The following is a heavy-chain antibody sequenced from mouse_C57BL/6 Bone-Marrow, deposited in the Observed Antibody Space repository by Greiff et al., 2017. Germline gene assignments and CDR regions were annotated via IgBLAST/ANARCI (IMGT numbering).Heavy chain of an antibody. CDR2: IDPEDGET. J-gene: IGHJ1*03. CDR3: ASITTVVDWYFDV. CDR1: GFNIKDYY. Sequence: EVHLVESGAELVKPGASVKLSCTASGFNIKDYYMHWVKQRTEQGLEWIGRIDPEDGETKYAPKFQGKATITADTSSNTAYLQLSSLTSEDTAVYYCASITTVVDWYFDVWGTGTTVTVSS. V-gene: IGHV14-2*01. D-gene: IGHD1-1*01.